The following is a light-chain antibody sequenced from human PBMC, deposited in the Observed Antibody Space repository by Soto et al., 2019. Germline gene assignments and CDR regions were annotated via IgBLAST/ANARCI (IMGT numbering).Light chain of an antibody. CDR1: SGHSSYI. V-gene: IGLV4-60*02. CDR2: LEGSGSY. J-gene: IGLJ2*01. Sequence: QSVLTQSSSASASLGSSVKLTCTLSSGHSSYIIAWHHQQPGKAPRYLMKLEGSGSYNKGSGVPDRFSGSSSGADRYLTISTLQFEDEANYDCETWDSNTRVFGGGTKLTVL. CDR3: ETWDSNTRV.